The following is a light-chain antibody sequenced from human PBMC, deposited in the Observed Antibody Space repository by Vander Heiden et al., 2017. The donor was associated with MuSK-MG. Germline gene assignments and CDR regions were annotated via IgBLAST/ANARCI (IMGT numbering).Light chain of an antibody. CDR2: AAS. CDR1: QSIISY. V-gene: IGKV1-39*01. CDR3: QQSYSPPYT. Sequence: IQVPQSPSSLPAPVVDIVTITCRARQSIISYSDSYQQKPGKAPTRLIYAASSLQSVLPSRISGSGSGTYTPPTISLLPAEVFATYYCQQSYSPPYTFGQGTKVAIK. J-gene: IGKJ2*01.